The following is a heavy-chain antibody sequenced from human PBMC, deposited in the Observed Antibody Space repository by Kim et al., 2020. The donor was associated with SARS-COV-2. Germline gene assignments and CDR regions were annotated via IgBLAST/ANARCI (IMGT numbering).Heavy chain of an antibody. V-gene: IGHV4-4*02. CDR2: IYRTGST. D-gene: IGHD2-8*02. Sequence: SETLSLTCAVSGASISSNNWWSWVRQPPGKGLEWIGEIYRTGSTNYNPSLKSRVTISLDKSKDQLSLKLNSVTAADTALYYCAREYCPSDTCTDAFDIWGQGTMVTVSP. CDR1: GASISSNNW. J-gene: IGHJ3*02. CDR3: AREYCPSDTCTDAFDI.